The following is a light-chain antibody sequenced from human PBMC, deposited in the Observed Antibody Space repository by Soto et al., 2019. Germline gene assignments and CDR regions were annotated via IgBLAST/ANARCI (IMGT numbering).Light chain of an antibody. Sequence: QLVLTQPPSVSGAPGQRVTISCTGSSSNIGAGYDVHWYQQLPGTAPKLLIYGNSNRPSGVPDRLSGSKSGTSASLAITGLQAEDEADYYCQSYDSSLSVVVFGGGTKVTVL. J-gene: IGLJ2*01. CDR2: GNS. V-gene: IGLV1-40*01. CDR3: QSYDSSLSVVV. CDR1: SSNIGAGYD.